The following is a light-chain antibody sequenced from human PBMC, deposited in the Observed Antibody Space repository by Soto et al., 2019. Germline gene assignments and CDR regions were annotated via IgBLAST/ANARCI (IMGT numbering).Light chain of an antibody. Sequence: QSVLTQPPSVSGAPGLRVTISCTGSSSNIGAGYDVHWYQQLPGTAPKLLIYGNSNRPSGVPDRFSGSKSGTSASLAITGLQAEDEADYYCQSYDSSLSRVFGTGTKLTVL. CDR3: QSYDSSLSRV. CDR2: GNS. CDR1: SSNIGAGYD. V-gene: IGLV1-40*01. J-gene: IGLJ1*01.